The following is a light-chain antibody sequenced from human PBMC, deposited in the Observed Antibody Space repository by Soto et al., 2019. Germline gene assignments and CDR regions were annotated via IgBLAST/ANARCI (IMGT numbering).Light chain of an antibody. V-gene: IGKV1-5*03. CDR2: KAS. Sequence: DIQMTQSPSSLSASVGDRVTITCRASQDISNYLAWYQQKPGKVPKVLIYKASTLKSGVPSRFSGSGSGTEFTLTISSLQPDDFATYYCQHYNSYSEAFGQGTKVDIK. CDR1: QDISNY. CDR3: QHYNSYSEA. J-gene: IGKJ1*01.